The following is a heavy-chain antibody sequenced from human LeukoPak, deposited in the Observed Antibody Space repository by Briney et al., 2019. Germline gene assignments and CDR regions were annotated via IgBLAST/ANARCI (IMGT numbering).Heavy chain of an antibody. J-gene: IGHJ3*02. Sequence: PSETLSLTFTVSVGSLSSGDYYWRWLRQPPGTGLEWLGYIYYSGSTYYNPSLKSRVTISVDTSKNQFSLKLSSVTAADTAVYYCARVDYDSSGYHDAFDIWGQGTMVTVSS. CDR3: ARVDYDSSGYHDAFDI. D-gene: IGHD3-22*01. V-gene: IGHV4-30-4*08. CDR2: IYYSGST. CDR1: VGSLSSGDYY.